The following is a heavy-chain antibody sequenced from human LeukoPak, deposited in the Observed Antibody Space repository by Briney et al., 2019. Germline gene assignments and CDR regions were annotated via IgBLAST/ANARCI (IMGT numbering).Heavy chain of an antibody. Sequence: GGSLRLSCAASGFTFSDYAMSWVRQAPGKGLEWVANIKQDGSEKYYVDSVKGRFTISRDNAKNSLYLQMNSLRAEDTAVYYCARAGYCSGGSCYEERDYYYYMDVWGKGTTVTVSS. CDR1: GFTFSDYA. CDR3: ARAGYCSGGSCYEERDYYYYMDV. CDR2: IKQDGSEK. J-gene: IGHJ6*03. V-gene: IGHV3-7*04. D-gene: IGHD2-15*01.